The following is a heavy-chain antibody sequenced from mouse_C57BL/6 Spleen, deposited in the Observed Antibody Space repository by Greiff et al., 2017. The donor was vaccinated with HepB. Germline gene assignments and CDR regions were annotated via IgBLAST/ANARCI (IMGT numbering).Heavy chain of an antibody. CDR3: AREYYYGYAMDY. D-gene: IGHD1-1*01. Sequence: EVKLMESEGGLVQPGSSMKLSCTASGFTFSDYYMAWVRQVPEKGLEWVANINYDGSSTYYLDSLKSRFIISSDNAKNILYLQMSSLKSEDTATYYCAREYYYGYAMDYWGQGTSVTVSS. CDR2: INYDGSST. CDR1: GFTFSDYY. V-gene: IGHV5-16*01. J-gene: IGHJ4*01.